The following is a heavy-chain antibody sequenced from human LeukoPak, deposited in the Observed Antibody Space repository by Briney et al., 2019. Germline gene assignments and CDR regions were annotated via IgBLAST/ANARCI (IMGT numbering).Heavy chain of an antibody. J-gene: IGHJ4*02. Sequence: GESLKISCEGSGYSFTNYWIGWVRQMPGKGLEWMGVIYPDDSDTRYSPSFQGQVTISADKSIGTVYLQWSSLKASDTAMYYCAIGGDSSTSCYRCFNYWGQGTLVTVSS. CDR1: GYSFTNYW. D-gene: IGHD2-2*01. CDR2: IYPDDSDT. CDR3: AIGGDSSTSCYRCFNY. V-gene: IGHV5-51*01.